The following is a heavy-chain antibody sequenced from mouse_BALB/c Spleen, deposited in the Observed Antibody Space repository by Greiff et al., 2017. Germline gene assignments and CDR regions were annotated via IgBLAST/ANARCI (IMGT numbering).Heavy chain of an antibody. CDR3: SRSQVRREYYFDY. Sequence: DVKLQESGPDLVKPSQSLSLTCTVTGYSITSGYSWPWIRQFPGNKLEWMGYIHYSGSTNYDPSIKSRISITRDTSKNQFYLQLNSVTTEDTATYYASRSQVRREYYFDYWGQGTTLTVSS. D-gene: IGHD2-14*01. V-gene: IGHV3-1*02. J-gene: IGHJ2*01. CDR1: GYSITSGYS. CDR2: IHYSGST.